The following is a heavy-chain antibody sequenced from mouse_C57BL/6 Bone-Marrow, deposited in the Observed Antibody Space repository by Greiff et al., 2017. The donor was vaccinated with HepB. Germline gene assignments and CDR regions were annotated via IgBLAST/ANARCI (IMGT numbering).Heavy chain of an antibody. CDR3: ARRIYDGYLWYCDV. J-gene: IGHJ1*03. CDR1: GYTFPSSW. CDR2: LAPNSGGT. D-gene: IGHD2-3*01. Sequence: QVQLQQPGAELVKPGASVKLSCKASGYTFPSSWMHWVKQRPGRGLEWIGRLAPNSGGTTYNEKFKSTATLTVDKPSSTAYMQLSSLTSEDSAVYYCARRIYDGYLWYCDVWGTGTTVTVSS. V-gene: IGHV1-72*01.